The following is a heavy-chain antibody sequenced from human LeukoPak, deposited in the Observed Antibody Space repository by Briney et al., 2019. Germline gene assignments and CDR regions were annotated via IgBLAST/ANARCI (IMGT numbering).Heavy chain of an antibody. CDR1: GFTFSSYA. V-gene: IGHV3-30-3*01. Sequence: GGSLRLSCAASGFTFSSYAMHWVRQAPGKGLEWVAVISYDGSNKYYADSVKGRFTISRDNSKNTLYLQMDSLRAEDTAVYYCARERVYSNAHALDIWGQGTMVTVSS. J-gene: IGHJ3*02. D-gene: IGHD5-18*01. CDR2: ISYDGSNK. CDR3: ARERVYSNAHALDI.